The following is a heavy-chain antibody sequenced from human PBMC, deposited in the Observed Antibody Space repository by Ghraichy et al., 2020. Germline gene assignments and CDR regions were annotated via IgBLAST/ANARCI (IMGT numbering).Heavy chain of an antibody. CDR3: AKSRWELLTPLDY. CDR2: ISGSGGST. D-gene: IGHD1-26*01. J-gene: IGHJ4*02. CDR1: GFTFSSYA. Sequence: GESLNISCAASGFTFSSYAMSWVRQAPGKGLEWVSAISGSGGSTYYADSVKGRFTISRDNSKNTLYLQMNSLRAEDTAVYYCAKSRWELLTPLDYWGQGTLFTVSS. V-gene: IGHV3-23*01.